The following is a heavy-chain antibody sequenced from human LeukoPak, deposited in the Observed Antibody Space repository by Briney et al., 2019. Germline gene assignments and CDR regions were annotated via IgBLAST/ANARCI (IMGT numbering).Heavy chain of an antibody. V-gene: IGHV3-23*01. CDR1: GFTFSSYG. CDR2: ISGSGGST. D-gene: IGHD4-17*01. Sequence: GGSLRLSCAASGFTFSSYGMSWVRQAPGKGLEWVSAISGSGGSTYYADSVKGRFTISRDNSKNTLYLQMNSLRAEDTAVYYCTTRGTTVTTNYFDYWGQGTLVTVSS. J-gene: IGHJ4*02. CDR3: TTRGTTVTTNYFDY.